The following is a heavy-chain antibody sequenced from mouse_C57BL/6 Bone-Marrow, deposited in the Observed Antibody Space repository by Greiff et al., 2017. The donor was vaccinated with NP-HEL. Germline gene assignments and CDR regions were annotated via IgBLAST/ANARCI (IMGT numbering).Heavy chain of an antibody. Sequence: VKLQQPGAELVKPGASVKLSCKASGYTFTSYWMHWVKQRPGRGLEWIGRIDPNSGGTKYNEKFKSKATLTVDKPSSTAYMQLSSLTSEDSAVYYCARAHYGSSYQNYFDYWGQGTTLTVSS. D-gene: IGHD1-1*01. CDR2: IDPNSGGT. CDR1: GYTFTSYW. CDR3: ARAHYGSSYQNYFDY. J-gene: IGHJ2*01. V-gene: IGHV1-72*01.